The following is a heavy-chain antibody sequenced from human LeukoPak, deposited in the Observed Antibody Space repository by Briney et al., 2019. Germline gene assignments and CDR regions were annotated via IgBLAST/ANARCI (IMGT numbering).Heavy chain of an antibody. CDR3: ARERVWRYCGGDSCGWFDP. Sequence: SETLSLTCTVSGGSISIGTYYWSWIRQPAGKGLEWIGRIYTTGSTNYNPSLKSRVTISVDTSKNQFSLKLSSVTAADTAVYYCARERVWRYCGGDSCGWFDPWGQGTLVTVSS. J-gene: IGHJ5*02. CDR1: GGSISIGTYY. V-gene: IGHV4-61*02. CDR2: IYTTGST. D-gene: IGHD2-21*02.